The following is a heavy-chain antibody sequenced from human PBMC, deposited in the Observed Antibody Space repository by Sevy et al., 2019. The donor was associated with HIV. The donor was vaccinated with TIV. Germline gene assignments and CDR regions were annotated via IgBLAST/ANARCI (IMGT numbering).Heavy chain of an antibody. CDR1: GYTFTSYG. V-gene: IGHV1-18*01. J-gene: IGHJ6*02. CDR3: ARAFYSISSGLSYYYYYGMDV. CDR2: ISAYNGNT. Sequence: ASVKVSCKASGYTFTSYGISWVRQAPGQGLEWMGWISAYNGNTNYAQKLQGRDTMTTDTYTSTAYMELRSLRSDDTAVYYCARAFYSISSGLSYYYYYGMDVWGQGTTVTVSS. D-gene: IGHD6-19*01.